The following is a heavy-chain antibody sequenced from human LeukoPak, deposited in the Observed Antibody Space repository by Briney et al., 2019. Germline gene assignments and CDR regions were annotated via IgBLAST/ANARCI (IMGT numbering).Heavy chain of an antibody. Sequence: GGPLRLSCVASGFPFSSYWMTWVRQAPGKGLEWVANIKQDGSKKSYVDSVKGRFTISRDNAKNSLYLQMNSLRAEDTAIYYCTRVGYIDEGIDYWGQGTLVTVSS. D-gene: IGHD5-24*01. CDR3: TRVGYIDEGIDY. CDR1: GFPFSSYW. CDR2: IKQDGSKK. V-gene: IGHV3-7*04. J-gene: IGHJ4*02.